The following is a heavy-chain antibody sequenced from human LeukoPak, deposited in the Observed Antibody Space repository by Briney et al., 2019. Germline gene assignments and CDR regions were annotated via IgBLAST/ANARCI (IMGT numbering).Heavy chain of an antibody. J-gene: IGHJ5*02. D-gene: IGHD1-26*01. Sequence: SQTLSLTCTVSGGSISSGGYYWSWIRQHPGKGLEWIGYIYYSGSTYYNPSLKSRVTISVDTSKNQFSLKLSSVTAADTAVYYCATAGGTSGSYYWDWFVPWGQGTLVTVSS. CDR1: GGSISSGGYY. V-gene: IGHV4-31*03. CDR2: IYYSGST. CDR3: ATAGGTSGSYYWDWFVP.